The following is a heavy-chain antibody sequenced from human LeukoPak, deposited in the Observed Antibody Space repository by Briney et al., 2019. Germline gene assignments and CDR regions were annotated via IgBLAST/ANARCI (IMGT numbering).Heavy chain of an antibody. CDR2: IKQGGSAK. V-gene: IGHV3-7*01. CDR3: ARGPHYGARSDYLDY. CDR1: GFTFGNHW. J-gene: IGHJ4*02. Sequence: GGSLRLSCATSGFTFGNHWMSWVRQAPGKGLEWVADIKQGGSAKNYLDSMEGRFTISRDDARNSLFLQMNSLRAEVTAVYYCARGPHYGARSDYLDYWSQGTLVTVSS. D-gene: IGHD3-10*01.